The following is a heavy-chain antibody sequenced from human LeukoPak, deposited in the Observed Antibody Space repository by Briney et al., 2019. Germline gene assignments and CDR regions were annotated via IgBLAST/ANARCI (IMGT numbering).Heavy chain of an antibody. CDR1: GGSISSSSYY. J-gene: IGHJ4*02. V-gene: IGHV4-39*01. D-gene: IGHD3-10*01. CDR3: ARHVSYGSGSYRNQYYFDY. CDR2: IYYSGST. Sequence: SETLSLTCTVSGGSISSSSYYWGWIRQPPGKGLEWIGSIYYSGSTYYNPSLKSRVTISVDTSKNQFSLKLSSVTAADTAVYYCARHVSYGSGSYRNQYYFDYWGQGTLVTVSS.